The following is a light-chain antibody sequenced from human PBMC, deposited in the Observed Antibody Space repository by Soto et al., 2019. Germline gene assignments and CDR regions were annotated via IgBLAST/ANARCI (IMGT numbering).Light chain of an antibody. J-gene: IGKJ5*01. CDR2: DAY. V-gene: IGKV3-11*01. CDR1: QSFRGL. CDR3: QQRHRWHVT. Sequence: EVVVTQSPVTLSLSPGERATLSCSASQSFRGLLAWYQQKPGQAPRLLIYDAYNRATGIPPRFSGRGSGTDFTLTISILEPEDSAVYYGQQRHRWHVTFGQGTLLEIK.